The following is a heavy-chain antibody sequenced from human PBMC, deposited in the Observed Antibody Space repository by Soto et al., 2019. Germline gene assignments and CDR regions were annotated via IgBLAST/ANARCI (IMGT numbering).Heavy chain of an antibody. Sequence: GSLKLSCAASGFTFSSYAMSCVRQAPGKGLEWVSAISGSGGSTYYADSVKGRFTISRDNSKNTLYLQMNSLRAEDTAVYYCARADFWSGYYFHSIDPWGQGTLVTVSS. CDR2: ISGSGGST. V-gene: IGHV3-23*01. CDR3: ARADFWSGYYFHSIDP. J-gene: IGHJ5*02. D-gene: IGHD3-3*01. CDR1: GFTFSSYA.